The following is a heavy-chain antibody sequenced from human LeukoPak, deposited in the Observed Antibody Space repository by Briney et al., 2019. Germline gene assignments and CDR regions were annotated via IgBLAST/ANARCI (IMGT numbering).Heavy chain of an antibody. D-gene: IGHD3-10*01. V-gene: IGHV4-39*01. CDR2: FYYTGTI. CDR1: GGSMSSIDHF. J-gene: IGHJ2*01. Sequence: SETLSLTCIVSGGSMSSIDHFWGWIRQPPGKGLEWIGSFYYTGTIFYSPSLESRGTISISLKIRSVTAADTAVYYCARQGVVPNKAGWYFDLWGRGALVTVSS. CDR3: ARQGVVPNKAGWYFDL.